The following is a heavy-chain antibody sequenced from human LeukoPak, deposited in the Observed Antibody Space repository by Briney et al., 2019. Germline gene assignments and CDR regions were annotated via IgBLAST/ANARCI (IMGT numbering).Heavy chain of an antibody. CDR3: ATQAFSGYGFDY. D-gene: IGHD5-12*01. Sequence: VASVKVSCKVSGYTLTELSMHWVRQAPGKGLEWMGGFDPEDGETIYAQKFQGRVTMTEDTSTDTAYMELSSLRSEDTAVYYCATQAFSGYGFDYWGQGTLVTVSS. CDR1: GYTLTELS. J-gene: IGHJ4*02. CDR2: FDPEDGET. V-gene: IGHV1-24*01.